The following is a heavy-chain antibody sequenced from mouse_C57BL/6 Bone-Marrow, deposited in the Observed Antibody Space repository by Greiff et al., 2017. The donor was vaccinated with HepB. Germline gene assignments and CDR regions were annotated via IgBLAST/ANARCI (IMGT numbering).Heavy chain of an antibody. CDR1: GYTFTDYY. Sequence: VQLQQSGPELVKPGASVKISCKASGYTFTDYYMNWVKQSHGKSLEWIGDINPNNGGTSYNQKFKGKATLTVDKSSSTAYMELRSLTSEDSAVYYCARMYYSNYDYFDYWGQGTTLTVSS. CDR2: INPNNGGT. D-gene: IGHD2-5*01. V-gene: IGHV1-26*01. CDR3: ARMYYSNYDYFDY. J-gene: IGHJ2*01.